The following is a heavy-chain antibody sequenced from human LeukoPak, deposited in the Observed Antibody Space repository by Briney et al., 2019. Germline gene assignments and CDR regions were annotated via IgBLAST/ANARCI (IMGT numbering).Heavy chain of an antibody. Sequence: ASVKVSCKASGYTFTSYYIHWVRQAPGQGLEWMGIINPSGGSTTYAQKFQGRVTISVDTSKNQFSLKLSSLTAADTATYYCARTGYSSTWSPLNHFGYWGQGLLVTVST. CDR3: ARTGYSSTWSPLNHFGY. CDR2: INPSGGST. CDR1: GYTFTSYY. D-gene: IGHD6-13*01. J-gene: IGHJ4*02. V-gene: IGHV1-46*01.